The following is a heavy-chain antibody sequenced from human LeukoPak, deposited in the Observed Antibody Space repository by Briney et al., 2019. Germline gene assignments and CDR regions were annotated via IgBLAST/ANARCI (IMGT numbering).Heavy chain of an antibody. Sequence: GGTLRLSCAASGFTFSSYAMSWVRQAPGKGLEWVSAISGSGGSTYYADSVKGRFTISRDNSKNTLYLQMNSLRAEDTAVYYCAKDRTVGASYWYFDLWGRGTLVTVSS. J-gene: IGHJ2*01. CDR1: GFTFSSYA. D-gene: IGHD1-26*01. CDR2: ISGSGGST. CDR3: AKDRTVGASYWYFDL. V-gene: IGHV3-23*01.